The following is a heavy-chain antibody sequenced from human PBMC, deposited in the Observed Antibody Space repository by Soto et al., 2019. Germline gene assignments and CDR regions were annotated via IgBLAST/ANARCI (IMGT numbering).Heavy chain of an antibody. J-gene: IGHJ4*02. CDR1: GSPISSYY. V-gene: IGHV4-59*08. D-gene: IGHD3-10*01. CDR3: AKSRNSRLYFYDY. Sequence: TSETLSLTCTVSGSPISSYYWSWFRQPPGQGLEWVGYIYYTGTTTYNPSLKSRVSISVDASKSQFSLNLRSVTAADTALYYCAKSRNSRLYFYDYWGQGTLVTVSS. CDR2: IYYTGTT.